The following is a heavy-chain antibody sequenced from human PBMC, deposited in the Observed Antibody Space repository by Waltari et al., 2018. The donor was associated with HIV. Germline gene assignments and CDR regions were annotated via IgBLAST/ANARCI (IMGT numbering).Heavy chain of an antibody. D-gene: IGHD3-3*01. CDR1: GGSFSGYY. Sequence: QVQLQQWGAGLLKPSETLSLTCAVYGGSFSGYYWSWIRQPPGKGLEWIGEINYSGSTNYNPSLKSRVTISVDTSKNQFSLKLSSVTAADTVVYYCARGQDYDFWSGYYYDYWGQGTLVTVSS. CDR3: ARGQDYDFWSGYYYDY. CDR2: INYSGST. V-gene: IGHV4-34*01. J-gene: IGHJ4*02.